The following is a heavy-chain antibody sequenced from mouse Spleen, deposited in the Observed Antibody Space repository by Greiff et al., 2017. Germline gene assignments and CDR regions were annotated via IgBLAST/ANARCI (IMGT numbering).Heavy chain of an antibody. CDR2: IHPNSGNT. Sequence: QVQLKQSGSVLVRPGASVKLSCKASGYTFTSSWMHWAQQRPGQGLEWIGEIHPNSGNTNYNEKFKGKATLTVDTSSSTAYVDLSSLTSEDSAVYYCARRWSYYFDDWGQGTTLTVSS. J-gene: IGHJ2*01. CDR1: GYTFTSSW. D-gene: IGHD2-3*01. V-gene: IGHV1S130*01. CDR3: ARRWSYYFDD.